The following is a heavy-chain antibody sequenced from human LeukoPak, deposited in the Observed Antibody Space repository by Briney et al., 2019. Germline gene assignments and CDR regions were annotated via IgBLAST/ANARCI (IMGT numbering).Heavy chain of an antibody. CDR1: GFTFSSYA. J-gene: IGHJ3*01. Sequence: GGSLRLACAASGFTFSSYAMTWVRQAPGKGLEWVSAFSATDGSAQYAESVEGRFTISRDNSKNTLFLQMSNLGAEDTAVYYCARAKIAAAGTGAFDVWGQGTLVTVSS. CDR2: FSATDGSA. V-gene: IGHV3-23*01. CDR3: ARAKIAAAGTGAFDV. D-gene: IGHD6-13*01.